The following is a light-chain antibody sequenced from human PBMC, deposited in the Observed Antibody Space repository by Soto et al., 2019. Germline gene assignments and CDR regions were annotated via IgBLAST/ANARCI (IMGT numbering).Light chain of an antibody. CDR1: QSISDT. CDR3: QQYNNLPWT. CDR2: GAS. J-gene: IGKJ1*01. V-gene: IGKV3-15*01. Sequence: IVMTQSPATLSVSPGGRATLSCRASQSISDTLAWYQQKPGQAPRLLIYGASTRAPGFPARFSGSGSGTGFTLTISSLQSEDFAVYYCQQYNNLPWTFGQGTKVDSK.